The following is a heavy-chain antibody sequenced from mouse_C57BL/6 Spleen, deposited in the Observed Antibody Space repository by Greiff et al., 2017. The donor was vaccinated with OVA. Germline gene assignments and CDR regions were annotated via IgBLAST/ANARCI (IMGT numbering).Heavy chain of an antibody. J-gene: IGHJ3*01. CDR1: GYTFTDYE. D-gene: IGHD4-1*01. CDR3: TITGPFAY. Sequence: VHLVESGAELVRPGASVTLSCKASGYTFTDYEMHWVKQTPVHGLEWIGAIDPETGGTAYNQKFKGKAILTADKSSSTAYMELRSLTSEDSAVYYCTITGPFAYWGQGTLVTVSA. CDR2: IDPETGGT. V-gene: IGHV1-15*01.